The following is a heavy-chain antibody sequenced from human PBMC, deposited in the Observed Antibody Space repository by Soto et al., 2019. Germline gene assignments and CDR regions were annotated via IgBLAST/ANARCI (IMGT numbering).Heavy chain of an antibody. V-gene: IGHV1-3*01. CDR2: INAGNGNT. CDR3: ARGYYYDSSGYYKRLNFNY. CDR1: GYTFTSYA. J-gene: IGHJ4*02. D-gene: IGHD3-22*01. Sequence: ASVKVSCKASGYTFTSYATHWVRQAPGQRLEWMGWINAGNGNTKYSQKFQGRVTITRDTSASTAYMELSSLRSEDTAVYYCARGYYYDSSGYYKRLNFNYGGQETLVTVS.